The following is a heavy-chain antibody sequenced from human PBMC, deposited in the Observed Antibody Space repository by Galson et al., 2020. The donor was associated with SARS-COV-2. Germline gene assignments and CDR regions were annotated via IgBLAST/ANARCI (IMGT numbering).Heavy chain of an antibody. J-gene: IGHJ4*02. D-gene: IGHD3-10*01. CDR3: ARDGGYGSGTYYLPY. V-gene: IGHV4-31*03. Sequence: SETLSLTCTVSSDSISSGGYYWSWIRQHPEKGLAWVGYIFYSGSTNYNPSLKSRVTVSVDTSKNQFSLKLSSVTAADTAVYYCARDGGYGSGTYYLPYWGQGTLVTVSS. CDR1: SDSISSGGYY. CDR2: IFYSGST.